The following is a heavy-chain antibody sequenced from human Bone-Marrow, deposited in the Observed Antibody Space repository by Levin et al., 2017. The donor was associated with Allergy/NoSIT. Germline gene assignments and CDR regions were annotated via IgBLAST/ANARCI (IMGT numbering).Heavy chain of an antibody. CDR3: VKAGGYCSGGDCYSRWFDP. J-gene: IGHJ5*02. D-gene: IGHD2-15*01. Sequence: SLKISCAASGFIFHDYAMHWVRQPPGKGLEWISLVNWNSATIIYADSVKGRFTISRDNAKNSLYLEMNNLRPEDTALYYCVKAGGYCSGGDCYSRWFDPWGQGTLVTVSS. CDR1: GFIFHDYA. V-gene: IGHV3-9*01. CDR2: VNWNSATI.